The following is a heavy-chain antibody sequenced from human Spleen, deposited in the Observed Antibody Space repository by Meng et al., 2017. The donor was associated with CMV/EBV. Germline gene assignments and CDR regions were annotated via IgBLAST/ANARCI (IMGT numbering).Heavy chain of an antibody. Sequence: ESLKISCTVSGGSISSSSYYWAWIRQPPGKGLEWIGSIYYSGSTYFNPSLMSRVTISVDTSKNQFSLKLNSLTAADTAMYYCARGGGYSSTWYGLSPDCWGQGTLVTVSS. J-gene: IGHJ4*02. CDR3: ARGGGYSSTWYGLSPDC. CDR2: IYYSGST. D-gene: IGHD6-13*01. CDR1: GGSISSSSYY. V-gene: IGHV4-39*07.